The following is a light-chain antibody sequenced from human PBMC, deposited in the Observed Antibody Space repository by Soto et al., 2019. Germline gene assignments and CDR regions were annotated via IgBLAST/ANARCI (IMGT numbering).Light chain of an antibody. V-gene: IGLV2-14*01. J-gene: IGLJ1*01. CDR2: DVS. CDR1: SSDVGGYNY. Sequence: QSALTQPASVSGSPGQSITISCTGTSSDVGGYNYVSWYQQHPGKAPKLMIYDVSNQPSGVSNRFSGSKSGNTASLTISGLQAEDEAEYYCSSYTSSSTLYVFGTGTKVTVL. CDR3: SSYTSSSTLYV.